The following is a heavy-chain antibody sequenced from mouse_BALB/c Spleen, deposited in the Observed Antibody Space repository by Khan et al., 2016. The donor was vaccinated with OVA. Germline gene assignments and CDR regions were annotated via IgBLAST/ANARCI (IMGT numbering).Heavy chain of an antibody. CDR2: INPSTGYT. D-gene: IGHD1-1*01. Sequence: QVQLQQSGAELAKPGASVKMSCKASGYTFTSYWMHWVKQRPGQGLEWIGYINPSTGYTEYNQKFKDKATLTADKSSSTAYMQLSSLTSEASAAYYCARRTRVVDHWGQGTTLTVSS. CDR1: GYTFTSYW. V-gene: IGHV1-7*01. CDR3: ARRTRVVDH. J-gene: IGHJ2*01.